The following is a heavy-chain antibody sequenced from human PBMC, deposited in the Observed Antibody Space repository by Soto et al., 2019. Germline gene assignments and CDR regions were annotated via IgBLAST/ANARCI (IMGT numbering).Heavy chain of an antibody. J-gene: IGHJ6*02. D-gene: IGHD3-10*01. CDR2: IYPGDSYT. CDR3: ARQNYHGSGNYYGMDG. V-gene: IGHV5-51*01. CDR1: GYRFTNYW. Sequence: ESLKVSCEGCGYRFTNYWIVWVRQMPGKGLEWMAIIYPGDSYTRYSPSFQGQVTISADKSISTAYLHWSSMKASDTAMYYCARQNYHGSGNYYGMDGWGQGTTVTVSS.